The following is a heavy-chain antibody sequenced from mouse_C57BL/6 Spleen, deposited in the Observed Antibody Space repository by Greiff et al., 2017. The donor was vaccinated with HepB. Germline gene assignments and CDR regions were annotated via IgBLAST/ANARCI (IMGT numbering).Heavy chain of an antibody. CDR1: GYTFTSYW. J-gene: IGHJ3*01. CDR2: IYPGSGST. CDR3: ASGEDYGSRTAC. Sequence: VQLQQPGAELVKPGASVKMSCKASGYTFTSYWITWVKQRPGQGLEWIGDIYPGSGSTNYNEKFKSKATLTVDTSSSTAYMQLSSLTSEDSAVYYCASGEDYGSRTACWGQGTLVTVSA. V-gene: IGHV1-55*01. D-gene: IGHD1-1*01.